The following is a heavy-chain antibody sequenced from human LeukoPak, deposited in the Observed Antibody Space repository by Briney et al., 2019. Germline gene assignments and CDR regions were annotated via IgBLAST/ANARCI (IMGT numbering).Heavy chain of an antibody. D-gene: IGHD2-15*01. CDR1: GFTFSSYN. V-gene: IGHV3-21*01. CDR2: ISSGSGYM. J-gene: IGHJ4*02. Sequence: GGSLRLSCAASGFTFSSYNMNWVRQAPGKGLEWVSSISSGSGYMYYADSVKGRFTISRDNAKNSMFLQMNSLRAEDTAVYYCARAGSAGSGLDFWGQGTLVTVSS. CDR3: ARAGSAGSGLDF.